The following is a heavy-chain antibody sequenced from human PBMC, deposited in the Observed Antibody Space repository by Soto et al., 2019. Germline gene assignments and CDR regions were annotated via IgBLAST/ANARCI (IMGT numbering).Heavy chain of an antibody. CDR2: IYSSGTT. CDR1: GFSVSSNY. D-gene: IGHD6-13*01. V-gene: IGHV3-53*01. CDR3: AKDQAAAGTISRYFQY. Sequence: GGSLRLSCEASGFSVSSNYMSWVRQAPGKGLEWVAVIYSSGTTYYADSVKGRFTISRDNSKNTLYLQVSSLRAEDTAVYYCAKDQAAAGTISRYFQYWGQGTLVTVSS. J-gene: IGHJ1*01.